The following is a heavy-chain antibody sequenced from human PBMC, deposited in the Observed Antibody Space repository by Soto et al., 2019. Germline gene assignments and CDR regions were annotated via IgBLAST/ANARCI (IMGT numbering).Heavy chain of an antibody. Sequence: QVQLQQSGPGLVKPSQTLSLTCAISGDSVSSYSVVWNWIRQSPSGGLEWLGRTYYRSKWYSEYAISLQSRITVNADTSKTQVSLQLDSVTPDDTAVYYCARLIGTSWLDYWGQGTLVTVSS. CDR1: GDSVSSYSVV. CDR2: TYYRSKWYS. J-gene: IGHJ4*02. CDR3: ARLIGTSWLDY. V-gene: IGHV6-1*01. D-gene: IGHD6-13*01.